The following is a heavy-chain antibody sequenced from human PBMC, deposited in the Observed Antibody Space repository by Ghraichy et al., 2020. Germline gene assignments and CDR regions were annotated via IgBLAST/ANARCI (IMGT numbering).Heavy chain of an antibody. V-gene: IGHV4-59*08. CDR2: IYYSGST. Sequence: SETLSLTCTVSGGSISSYYWSWIRQPPGKGLEWIGYIYYSGSTNYNPSLKSRVTISVDTSKNQFSLKLSSVTAADTAVYYCGGQLRMGDWFDPWGQGTLVTVSS. J-gene: IGHJ5*02. CDR3: GGQLRMGDWFDP. D-gene: IGHD3-16*01. CDR1: GGSISSYY.